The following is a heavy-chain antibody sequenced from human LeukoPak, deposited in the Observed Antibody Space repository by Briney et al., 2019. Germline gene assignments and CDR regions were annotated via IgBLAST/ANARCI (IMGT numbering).Heavy chain of an antibody. CDR1: GFTFSSYG. Sequence: GRSLRLSCAASGFTFSSYGMHWVRQAPGKGLEWVAVIWYDGSNKYYADSVKGRFTISRDNSKNTLYLQMNSLRAEDTAVYYCAREPQFMTTVTDDAFDIWGQGTMVTVSS. CDR2: IWYDGSNK. J-gene: IGHJ3*02. V-gene: IGHV3-33*01. CDR3: AREPQFMTTVTDDAFDI. D-gene: IGHD4-17*01.